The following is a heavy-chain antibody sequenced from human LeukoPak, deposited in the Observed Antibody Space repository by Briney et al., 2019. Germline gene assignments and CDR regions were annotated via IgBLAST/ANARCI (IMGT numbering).Heavy chain of an antibody. V-gene: IGHV3-43*02. Sequence: GGSLRLSCAASGFTFHDYAMYWVRQAPGKGPEWVSLISGDSGSTDYADFVKGRFTISRDNSQNSVLLQMNSLTSEDTAVYFCAKDRGSGWYYFHYRGQGTLVTVSS. CDR3: AKDRGSGWYYFHY. D-gene: IGHD6-19*01. CDR2: ISGDSGST. CDR1: GFTFHDYA. J-gene: IGHJ4*02.